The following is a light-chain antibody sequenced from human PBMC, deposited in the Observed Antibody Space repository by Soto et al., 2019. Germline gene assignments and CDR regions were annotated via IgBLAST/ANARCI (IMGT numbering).Light chain of an antibody. V-gene: IGLV1-44*01. CDR2: SNI. J-gene: IGLJ3*02. Sequence: QSVLSQPPSASGTPGQTVTISCSGSRSNIGRKIVNWYQQLPGTAPKLLIYSNIQRPSGVPDRFSASKSGTSASLAISGLQSDDEADYYCQAYDYSLTAFVFGGGTKVTVL. CDR1: RSNIGRKI. CDR3: QAYDYSLTAFV.